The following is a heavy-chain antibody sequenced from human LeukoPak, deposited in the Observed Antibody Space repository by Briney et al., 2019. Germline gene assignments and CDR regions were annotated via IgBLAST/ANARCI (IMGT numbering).Heavy chain of an antibody. Sequence: SETLSLTCAVYGGSFSGYYWSWIRQPPGKGLEWIGEINHSGSTNYNPSLKSRVTISVDTSKNQFSLKLSSVTAADTAVYYCARGRNWGKPPHYYYYMDVWGKGTTVTVSS. V-gene: IGHV4-34*01. J-gene: IGHJ6*03. CDR1: GGSFSGYY. CDR2: INHSGST. CDR3: ARGRNWGKPPHYYYYMDV. D-gene: IGHD7-27*01.